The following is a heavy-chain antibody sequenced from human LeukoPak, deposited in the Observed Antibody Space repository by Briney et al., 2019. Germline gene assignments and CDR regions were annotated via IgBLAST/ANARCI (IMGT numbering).Heavy chain of an antibody. Sequence: SETLSLTCAVYGGSFSGYYWSWIRQPPGKGLEWIGEINHSGSTNYNPSLKSRATISVDTSKNQFSLKLSSVTAADTAVYYCARERRWLQLNAFDIWGQGTMVTVSS. CDR3: ARERRWLQLNAFDI. J-gene: IGHJ3*02. D-gene: IGHD5-24*01. CDR1: GGSFSGYY. CDR2: INHSGST. V-gene: IGHV4-34*01.